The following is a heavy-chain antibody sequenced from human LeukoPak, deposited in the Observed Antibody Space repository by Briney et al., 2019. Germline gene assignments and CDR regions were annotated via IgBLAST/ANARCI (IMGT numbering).Heavy chain of an antibody. CDR1: GGTFSSYA. Sequence: GASVKVSCKASGGTFSSYAISWVRQAPGQGLEWMGGIIPIFGTANYAQKFQGRVTITADESTSTAYMELSSLRSEDTAVYYCAREAPHPYYYDSSDHDAFDIWGQGTMASVSS. D-gene: IGHD3-22*01. CDR2: IIPIFGTA. J-gene: IGHJ3*02. CDR3: AREAPHPYYYDSSDHDAFDI. V-gene: IGHV1-69*13.